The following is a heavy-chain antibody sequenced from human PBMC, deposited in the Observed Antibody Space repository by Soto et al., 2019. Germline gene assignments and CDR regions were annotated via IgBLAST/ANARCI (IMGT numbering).Heavy chain of an antibody. D-gene: IGHD3-10*01. CDR2: IYYSGST. Sequence: SETLSLTCTVSGGSISSGDYYWSWIRQPPGKGLEWIGYIYYSGSTYYNPSLKSRVTISVDKSKTQFSLRLSSVTAADTAVYYRARVISPMAPSDYWGQGTLVTVSS. V-gene: IGHV4-30-4*01. CDR1: GGSISSGDYY. CDR3: ARVISPMAPSDY. J-gene: IGHJ4*02.